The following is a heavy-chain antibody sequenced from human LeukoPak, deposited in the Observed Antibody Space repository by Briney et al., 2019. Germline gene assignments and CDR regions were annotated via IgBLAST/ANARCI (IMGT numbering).Heavy chain of an antibody. CDR3: AKDGRDGDNFFRYVLSEDAFDI. D-gene: IGHD3-16*01. J-gene: IGHJ3*02. V-gene: IGHV3-23*01. Sequence: GGSLRLSCAASGFTFSSYAMSWVRQAPGKGLEWVSAISGSGGSTYYADSVKGRFTISRDNSKNTLYLKMNSLRAEARAVYYCAKDGRDGDNFFRYVLSEDAFDIWGQGTMVTVSS. CDR2: ISGSGGST. CDR1: GFTFSSYA.